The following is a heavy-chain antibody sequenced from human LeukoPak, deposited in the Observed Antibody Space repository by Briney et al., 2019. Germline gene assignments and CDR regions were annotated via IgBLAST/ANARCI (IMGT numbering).Heavy chain of an antibody. CDR3: ARGVGRRPQLYNWFDP. Sequence: SGGSLRLSCAASGFTFSSYAMHWVRQAPGRGLEWVAVILYDGSNKYYADSVYFRLTSSRDNSENTLYLQMNSLRAEDTAVYYCARGVGRRPQLYNWFDPWGQGTLVTVSS. D-gene: IGHD6-13*01. V-gene: IGHV3-30*04. CDR2: ILYDGSNK. CDR1: GFTFSSYA. J-gene: IGHJ5*02.